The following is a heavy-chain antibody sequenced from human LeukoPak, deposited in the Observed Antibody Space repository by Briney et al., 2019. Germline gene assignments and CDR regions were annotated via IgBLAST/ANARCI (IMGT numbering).Heavy chain of an antibody. CDR3: ARGYCSGGTCYLVENWLDP. CDR2: INPNSGGT. Sequence: ASVKVSCKASGYTLTAYYIYWVRQTPGQGLEWMGRINPNSGGTDYAQNFQGRVTMTRDTSISTAYMELSRLRSDDTAVYYCARGYCSGGTCYLVENWLDPWGQGTLVTVSS. V-gene: IGHV1-2*06. J-gene: IGHJ5*02. CDR1: GYTLTAYY. D-gene: IGHD2-15*01.